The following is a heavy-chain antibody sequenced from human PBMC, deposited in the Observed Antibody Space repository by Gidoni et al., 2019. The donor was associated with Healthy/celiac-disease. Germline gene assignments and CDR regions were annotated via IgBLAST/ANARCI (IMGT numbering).Heavy chain of an antibody. J-gene: IGHJ5*02. CDR1: GYTFTGYY. CDR3: ARDLERLEWLLYPPRKKTNWFDP. D-gene: IGHD3-3*01. CDR2: INPNSGGT. Sequence: QVQLVQSGAEVKKPGASVKVSCKASGYTFTGYYMPWVRQAPGQGLEWMGWINPNSGGTNYAQKFQGRVTMTRDTSISTAYMELSRLRSDDTAVYYCARDLERLEWLLYPPRKKTNWFDPWGQGTLVTVSS. V-gene: IGHV1-2*02.